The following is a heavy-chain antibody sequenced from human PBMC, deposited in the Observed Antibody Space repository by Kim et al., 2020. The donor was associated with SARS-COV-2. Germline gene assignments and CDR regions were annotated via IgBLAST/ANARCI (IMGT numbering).Heavy chain of an antibody. Sequence: GGSLRLSCSASGFTFSTYTMHWVRQAPGKGLEWVALISYDGSTKYYADSVKGRFTISRDNSKNTLYLQMNSLRPEDTAMYYCAKDEYSGYDYDCSFDYWGQGTLVTVSS. CDR2: ISYDGSTK. D-gene: IGHD5-12*01. CDR3: AKDEYSGYDYDCSFDY. CDR1: GFTFSTYT. V-gene: IGHV3-30*04. J-gene: IGHJ4*02.